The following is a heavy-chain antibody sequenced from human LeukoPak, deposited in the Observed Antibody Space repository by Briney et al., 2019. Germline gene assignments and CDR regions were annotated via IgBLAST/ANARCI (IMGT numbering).Heavy chain of an antibody. CDR2: IIPIFGTA. CDR1: GGTFSSYA. J-gene: IGHJ4*02. CDR3: ARDLFKDDHSGYEDDY. D-gene: IGHD5-12*01. Sequence: ASVKVSCKASGGTFSSYAISWVRQAPGQGLEWMGGIIPIFGTANYAQKFQGRVTITADESTSTAYMELSSLRSEDTAVYYCARDLFKDDHSGYEDDYWGQGTLVTVSS. V-gene: IGHV1-69*01.